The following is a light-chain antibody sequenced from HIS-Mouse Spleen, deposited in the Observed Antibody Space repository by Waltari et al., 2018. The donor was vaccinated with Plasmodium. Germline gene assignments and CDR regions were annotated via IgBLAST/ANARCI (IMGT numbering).Light chain of an antibody. V-gene: IGLV2-14*01. CDR1: SSDVGGYNH. J-gene: IGLJ2*01. CDR3: SSYTSSSTLV. CDR2: EIS. Sequence: QSALTQPASVSGSPGQPITISCTGTSSDVGGYNHVSWYQHHPGKAPKLMIYEISNRPSGVSNRFSGSKSGNAASLTISGLQAEDEADYYCSSYTSSSTLVFGGGTKLTVL.